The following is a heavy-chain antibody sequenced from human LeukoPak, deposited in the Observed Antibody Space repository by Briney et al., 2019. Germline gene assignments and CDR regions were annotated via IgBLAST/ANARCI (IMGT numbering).Heavy chain of an antibody. J-gene: IGHJ4*02. V-gene: IGHV4-59*01. Sequence: SETLSLTCTVSGGSISSYYWSWIRQPPGKGLEWIGYIYYSGSTNYNPSLKSRVTISVDTSKNQFSLKLSSVTAADTAVYYCASGEYSSSSAALDYWGQGTLVTASS. CDR2: IYYSGST. D-gene: IGHD6-6*01. CDR3: ASGEYSSSSAALDY. CDR1: GGSISSYY.